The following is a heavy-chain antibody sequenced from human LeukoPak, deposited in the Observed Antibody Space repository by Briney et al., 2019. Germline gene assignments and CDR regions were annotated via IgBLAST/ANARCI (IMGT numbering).Heavy chain of an antibody. D-gene: IGHD5-24*01. CDR1: GYTFTTYG. Sequence: ASVKVSCKASGYTFTTYGLSWVRQAPGQRLEWMGIINPSGGNTNYAQKFQGRVTMTRDTSTSTVYMELSSLKSEDTAVYYCARVRDGYNDAYDIWGQGTMVTVSS. V-gene: IGHV1-46*01. J-gene: IGHJ3*02. CDR3: ARVRDGYNDAYDI. CDR2: INPSGGNT.